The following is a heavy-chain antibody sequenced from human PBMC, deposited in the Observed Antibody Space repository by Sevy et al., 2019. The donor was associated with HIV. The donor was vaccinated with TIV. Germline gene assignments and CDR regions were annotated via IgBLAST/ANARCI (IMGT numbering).Heavy chain of an antibody. CDR2: ISYDGSNK. CDR3: AKDQGAHYYYGMDV. V-gene: IGHV3-30*18. J-gene: IGHJ6*02. CDR1: GFTFSGFG. Sequence: GGSLRLSCAAFGFTFSGFGMLWVRQAPGKGLEWVALISYDGSNKYYADSVKGRFTISRDKSKNTLYLQMNSLRGEDTAVYYCAKDQGAHYYYGMDVWGQGTTVTVSS.